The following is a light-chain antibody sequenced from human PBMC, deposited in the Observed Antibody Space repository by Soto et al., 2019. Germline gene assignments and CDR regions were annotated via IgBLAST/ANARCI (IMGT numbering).Light chain of an antibody. CDR3: QRYNSAWT. CDR2: ASS. V-gene: IGKV1-27*01. J-gene: IGKJ1*01. CDR1: QGISNY. Sequence: DIQMTQSPSSLSASVGDRVTITCRASQGISNYLAWYQQKPGRVPKLLIYASSTLQSGVPSRFSGSGSGTDFTLTISSLQPEDVATYYCQRYNSAWTVGRGTKVEIK.